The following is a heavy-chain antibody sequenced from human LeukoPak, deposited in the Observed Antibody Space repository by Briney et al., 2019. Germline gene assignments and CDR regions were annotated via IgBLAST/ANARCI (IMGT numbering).Heavy chain of an antibody. J-gene: IGHJ5*02. Sequence: SETLSLTCTVSGGSISSSRYYWGWVRQPPGKGLEWIGTIYYSGSTYYNPSLKSRVTISVDTSKNQFSLKLGSVTATDTAVYYFARQDGSYSNWFDPCGQGTLVTVSS. D-gene: IGHD1-26*01. CDR3: ARQDGSYSNWFDP. V-gene: IGHV4-39*01. CDR2: IYYSGST. CDR1: GGSISSSRYY.